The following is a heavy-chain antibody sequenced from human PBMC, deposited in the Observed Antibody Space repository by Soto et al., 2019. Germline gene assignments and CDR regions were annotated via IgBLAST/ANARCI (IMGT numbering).Heavy chain of an antibody. V-gene: IGHV3-30*18. J-gene: IGHJ4*02. CDR1: GFTFSSYG. CDR2: ISYDGSNK. CDR3: AKVIYGGNYPYYFEY. Sequence: QVQLVESGGGVVQPGRSLRLSCAASGFTFSSYGMHWVRQAPGKGLEWVAVISYDGSNKYYADSVKGRFTISRDNSKNTLYLQMNSLRAEDTAVYYCAKVIYGGNYPYYFEYWGQGTLVTVSS. D-gene: IGHD3-22*01.